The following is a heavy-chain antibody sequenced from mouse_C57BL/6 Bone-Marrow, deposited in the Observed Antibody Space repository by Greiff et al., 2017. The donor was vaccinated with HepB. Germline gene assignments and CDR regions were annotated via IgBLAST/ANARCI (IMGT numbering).Heavy chain of an antibody. CDR1: GFTFSSYG. CDR2: ISSGGSYT. CDR3: ARHWDDFDY. Sequence: EVMLVESGGDLVKPGGSLKLSCAASGFTFSSYGMSWVRQTPDKRLEWVATISSGGSYTYYPDSVKGRISISRDNAKNTLYLQMSSLKSEDTAMYYCARHWDDFDYCGQGTTLTVSS. D-gene: IGHD4-1*01. V-gene: IGHV5-6*01. J-gene: IGHJ2*01.